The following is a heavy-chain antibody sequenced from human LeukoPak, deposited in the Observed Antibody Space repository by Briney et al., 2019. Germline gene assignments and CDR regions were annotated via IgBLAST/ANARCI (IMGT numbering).Heavy chain of an antibody. D-gene: IGHD1-14*01. Sequence: GASVKVSCKASGYTFTSYGISWVRQAPGQGLEWMGWITPHNGGTNYAQKFQGGVTMTRDTSISTAYMELSRLRSDDTAVYYCARTKNLYPGWFDPWGQGTLVTVSS. CDR2: ITPHNGGT. CDR1: GYTFTSYG. J-gene: IGHJ5*02. CDR3: ARTKNLYPGWFDP. V-gene: IGHV1-2*02.